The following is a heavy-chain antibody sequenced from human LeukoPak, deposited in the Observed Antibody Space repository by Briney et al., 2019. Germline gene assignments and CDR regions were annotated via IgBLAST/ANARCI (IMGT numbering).Heavy chain of an antibody. CDR1: GYTFTNYE. D-gene: IGHD2-2*01. CDR2: MNPNSGNT. CDR3: ARALRYCSTTSCQYYFDY. Sequence: ASVKVSCKASGYTFTNYEINWVRQAAGQGLEWMGWMNPNSGNTGYAQKFQCRVTMTRNTSISTAYMELSSLKSEDTAVYYCARALRYCSTTSCQYYFDYWGQGTLVTVSS. J-gene: IGHJ4*02. V-gene: IGHV1-8*01.